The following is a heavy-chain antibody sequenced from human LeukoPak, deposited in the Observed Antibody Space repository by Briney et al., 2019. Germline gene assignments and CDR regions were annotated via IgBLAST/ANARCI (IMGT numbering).Heavy chain of an antibody. J-gene: IGHJ6*03. CDR2: IKQDGSDK. Sequence: PGGSLRLSCAASGFTFSSYWMSWVRQAPGKGLEWVGNIKQDGSDKYYVDSVKGRFTISRDNAKNSLYLQMNSVRAEDTAVYYCARETYSSSWSAKFYYYYYMDVWGKGTTVTVSS. D-gene: IGHD6-13*01. CDR1: GFTFSSYW. V-gene: IGHV3-7*01. CDR3: ARETYSSSWSAKFYYYYYMDV.